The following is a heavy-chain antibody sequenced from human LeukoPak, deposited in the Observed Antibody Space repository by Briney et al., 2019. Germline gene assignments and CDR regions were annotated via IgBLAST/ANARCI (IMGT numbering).Heavy chain of an antibody. D-gene: IGHD6-25*01. CDR3: ARTTPVAAAVAYYWDS. V-gene: IGHV4-59*01. J-gene: IGHJ4*02. Sequence: KSSETLTLTCTVSGGSIRSYDWSWLRQTPGKGLERMGYVYYSGSTNYNPSLKSRVTISVETSKNQFSLKLTSTTAADTAVYYCARTTPVAAAVAYYWDSWGQGTLVTVSS. CDR1: GGSIRSYD. CDR2: VYYSGST.